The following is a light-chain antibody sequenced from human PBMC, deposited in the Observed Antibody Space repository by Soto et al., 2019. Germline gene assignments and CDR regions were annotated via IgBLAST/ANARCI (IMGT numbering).Light chain of an antibody. CDR2: AAS. Sequence: EIVMTQSPATLSVSPGEGATLSCRASQSVSSNLAWYQQKPGQAPRLLIYAASTRATGIPARFSGSGSGTDVTLNISSLQSEDFAVYYCQQYNNWPPLTFGGGTKVEIK. CDR3: QQYNNWPPLT. V-gene: IGKV3-15*01. CDR1: QSVSSN. J-gene: IGKJ4*01.